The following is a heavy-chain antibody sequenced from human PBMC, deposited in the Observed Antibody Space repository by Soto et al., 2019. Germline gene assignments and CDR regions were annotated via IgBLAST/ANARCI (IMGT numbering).Heavy chain of an antibody. CDR3: ARDTNDYDSSGHLSYCDY. D-gene: IGHD3-22*01. J-gene: IGHJ4*02. CDR1: GGTFSSYA. V-gene: IGHV1-69*13. Sequence: SVKVSCKASGGTFSSYAISWVRQAPGQGLEWMGGSIPIFGTANYAQKFQGRVTITADESTSTAYMELSSLRSEDTAVYSCARDTNDYDSSGHLSYCDYWSQVTLVTVSS. CDR2: SIPIFGTA.